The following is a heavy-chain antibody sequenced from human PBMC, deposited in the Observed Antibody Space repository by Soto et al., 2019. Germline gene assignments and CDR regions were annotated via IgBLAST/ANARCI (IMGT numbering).Heavy chain of an antibody. CDR3: AKSISGAFDI. CDR1: RFTFSSYW. Sequence: PGGSLRLSCAASRFTFSSYWMHWVRQAPGKGLVWVSRINNDGSDTIYADSVKGRFTISRDNAKNTVFLEMNSLRADDTAVYYCAKSISGAFDIWGQGTLVTVSS. V-gene: IGHV3-74*01. CDR2: INNDGSDT. D-gene: IGHD1-26*01. J-gene: IGHJ4*02.